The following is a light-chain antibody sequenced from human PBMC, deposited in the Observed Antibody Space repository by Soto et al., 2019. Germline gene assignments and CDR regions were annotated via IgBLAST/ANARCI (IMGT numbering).Light chain of an antibody. V-gene: IGLV4-69*01. CDR1: SGHSSYA. Sequence: QPLLTQSPSAPASLGASVKLTCTLSSGHSSYAIAWHQQQPEKGPRYLMKLNSDGSHSKGDGIPDRFSGSSSGAERYLTISSLQSEDEADYYCQTWGTGVVFGGGTKVTVL. CDR2: LNSDGSH. CDR3: QTWGTGVV. J-gene: IGLJ2*01.